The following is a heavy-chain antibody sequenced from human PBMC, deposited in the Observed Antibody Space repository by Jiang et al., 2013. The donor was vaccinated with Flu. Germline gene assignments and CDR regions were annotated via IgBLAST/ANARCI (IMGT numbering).Heavy chain of an antibody. CDR1: GASISSGSYY. CDR2: TYSSGST. V-gene: IGHV4-61*02. J-gene: IGHJ5*02. Sequence: GSGLVKPSQTLSLTCTVSGASISSGSYYWSWIRQPAGKGLEWIGRTYSSGSTNYNPPLKSRVAISLDTSKNQFSLKLYSVTAADTARYYCAREFSAENNWLDPWGQGTQVTVSS. CDR3: AREFSAENNWLDP. D-gene: IGHD1-26*01.